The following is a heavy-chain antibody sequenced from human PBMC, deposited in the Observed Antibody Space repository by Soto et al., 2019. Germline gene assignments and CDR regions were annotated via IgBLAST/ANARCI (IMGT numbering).Heavy chain of an antibody. J-gene: IGHJ4*02. Sequence: QVQLVQSGAEVKKPGASVKVSCKTSGYTFTSYHISWVRQAPGQGLEWMGWISAYNTNTNYAQKFQGRVTMTTDTLTNKAYMELRSLRSDDTDVYYCARDTPPTDYWGQGTLVTVSS. CDR1: GYTFTSYH. CDR3: ARDTPPTDY. V-gene: IGHV1-18*01. CDR2: ISAYNTNT.